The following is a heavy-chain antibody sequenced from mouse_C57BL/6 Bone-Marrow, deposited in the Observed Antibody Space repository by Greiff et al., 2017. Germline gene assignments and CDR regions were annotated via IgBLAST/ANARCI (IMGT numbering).Heavy chain of an antibody. CDR2: INPGSGGT. V-gene: IGHV1-54*01. CDR3: ARSGCFAY. Sequence: QVQLKESGAELVRPGTSVKVSCKASGYAFTNYLIEWVKQRPGQGLEWIGVINPGSGGTNYNEKFKGKATLTADKSSSTAYMQLSSLTSVDSAVYVCARSGCFAYWGQGTLVTVSA. J-gene: IGHJ3*01. CDR1: GYAFTNYL. D-gene: IGHD4-1*01.